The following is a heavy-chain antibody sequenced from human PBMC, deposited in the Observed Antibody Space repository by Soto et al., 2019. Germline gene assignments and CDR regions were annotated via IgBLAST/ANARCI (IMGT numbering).Heavy chain of an antibody. CDR1: GFTFSSYA. D-gene: IGHD6-6*01. CDR3: AREEGYSSSCDY. Sequence: PGGSLRLSCAASGFTFSSYALHWVRQAPGKGLEWVAVISYDGSNKYYADSVKGRFTISRDNSKNTLYLQMNSLRAEDTAVYYCAREEGYSSSCDYWGQGTLVTVSS. J-gene: IGHJ4*02. V-gene: IGHV3-30-3*01. CDR2: ISYDGSNK.